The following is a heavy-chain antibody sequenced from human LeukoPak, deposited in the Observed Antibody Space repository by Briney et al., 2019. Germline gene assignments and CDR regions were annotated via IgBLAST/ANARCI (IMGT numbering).Heavy chain of an antibody. J-gene: IGHJ5*02. V-gene: IGHV3-23*01. CDR3: AKDKGYSSGWYLLDP. CDR2: ISGSGDNT. D-gene: IGHD6-13*01. CDR1: GFTFSTYA. Sequence: GGSLRLSCAASGFTFSTYAMNWVRQAPGKGLEWVSAISGSGDNTYHADSVKGRFSISRDNSKNTLYLQMNNLRAEDTAVYYCAKDKGYSSGWYLLDPWGQGTLVTVSS.